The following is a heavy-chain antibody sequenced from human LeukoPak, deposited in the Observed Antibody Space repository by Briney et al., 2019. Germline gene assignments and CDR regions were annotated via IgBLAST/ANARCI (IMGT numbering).Heavy chain of an antibody. J-gene: IGHJ3*01. CDR2: IRNKANGYTT. CDR1: GFTFSAQY. Sequence: GGSLRLSCAASGFTFSAQYMDWVRQAPGKGLEWVGRIRNKANGYTTEYVASVRVRFIISRDDSKNSLDLQMNSLKPEDTAVYYCGRVGGGVGSTDGLDFWGQGTMVTVSS. CDR3: GRVGGGVGSTDGLDF. V-gene: IGHV3-72*01. D-gene: IGHD3-16*01.